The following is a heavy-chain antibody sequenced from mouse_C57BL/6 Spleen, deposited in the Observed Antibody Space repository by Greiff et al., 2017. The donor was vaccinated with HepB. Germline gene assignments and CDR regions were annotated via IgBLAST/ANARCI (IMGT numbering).Heavy chain of an antibody. CDR3: AREGFTTVVALYAMDY. CDR1: GYAFSSSW. D-gene: IGHD1-1*01. Sequence: VQLQQSGPELVKPGASVKISCKASGYAFSSSWMNWVKQRPGKGLEWIGRIYPGDGDTNYNGKFKGKATLTADKSSSTAYMQLSSLTSEDSAVYFCAREGFTTVVALYAMDYWGQGTSVTVSS. V-gene: IGHV1-82*01. J-gene: IGHJ4*01. CDR2: IYPGDGDT.